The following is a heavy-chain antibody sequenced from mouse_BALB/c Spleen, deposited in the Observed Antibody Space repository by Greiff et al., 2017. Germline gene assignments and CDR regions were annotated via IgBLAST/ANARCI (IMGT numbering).Heavy chain of an antibody. CDR1: GFSLTSYG. CDR2: IWAGGST. Sequence: VHLVESGPGLVAPSQSLSITCTVSGFSLTSYGVHWVRQPPGKGLEWLGVIWAGGSTNYNSALMSRLSISKDNSKSQVFLKMNSLQTDDTAMYYCARDQNGNYFYAMDYWGQGTSVTVSS. V-gene: IGHV2-9*02. D-gene: IGHD2-1*01. J-gene: IGHJ4*01. CDR3: ARDQNGNYFYAMDY.